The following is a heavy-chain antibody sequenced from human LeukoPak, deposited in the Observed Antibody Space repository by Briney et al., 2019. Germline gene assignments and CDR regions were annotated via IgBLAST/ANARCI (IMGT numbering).Heavy chain of an antibody. CDR3: ARAYYYDSSGYYSTYFDY. CDR2: INPSGGST. V-gene: IGHV1-46*01. Sequence: GASVKVSCKASGYTFTSYYMHWVRQAPGQGLEWMGIINPSGGSTSYAQKFQGRVTMTRDMSTSTVYMELSSLRSEDTAVYYCARAYYYDSSGYYSTYFDYWGQGTLVTVSS. J-gene: IGHJ4*02. CDR1: GYTFTSYY. D-gene: IGHD3-22*01.